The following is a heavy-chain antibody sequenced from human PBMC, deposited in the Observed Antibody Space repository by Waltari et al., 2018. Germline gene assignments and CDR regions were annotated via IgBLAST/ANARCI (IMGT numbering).Heavy chain of an antibody. CDR1: GGFVSIGGYF. CDR2: INFSGGP. V-gene: IGHV4-39*01. Sequence: QLQLQESGPGLVKPSETLSLTCTVSGGFVSIGGYFWGWISQPPGEGLEWIASINFSGGPHYNPSLENRLSMSVDTAKNQFSLKLSSVTAADTATYYCAMHRGGHEYFQHWGQGTLVTVSS. CDR3: AMHRGGHEYFQH. J-gene: IGHJ1*01.